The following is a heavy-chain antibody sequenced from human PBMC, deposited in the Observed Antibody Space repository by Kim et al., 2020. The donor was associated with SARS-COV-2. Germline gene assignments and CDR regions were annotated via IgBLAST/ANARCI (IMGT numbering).Heavy chain of an antibody. CDR3: ASRWGYCSGGSCYSAGKETVDY. Sequence: SETLSLTCAVSGGSISSSNWWSWVRQPPGKWLEWIGEIYHSGSTNYNPSLKSRVTISVDKSKNQFSLKLRSVTAADTAVYYCASRWGYCSGGSCYSAGKETVDYWGQGTLVTVSS. CDR1: GGSISSSNW. CDR2: IYHSGST. V-gene: IGHV4-4*02. J-gene: IGHJ4*02. D-gene: IGHD2-15*01.